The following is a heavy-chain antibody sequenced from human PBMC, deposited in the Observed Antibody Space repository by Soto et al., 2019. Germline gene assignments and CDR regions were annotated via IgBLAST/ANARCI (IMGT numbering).Heavy chain of an antibody. V-gene: IGHV3-23*01. CDR1: VFTFTIFA. CDR2: ISGSGGST. Sequence: GWSLRLACASSVFTFTIFAMRWVRQSPGKGLEWVSTISGSGGSTYYADAVKGRFTISRDNSMGTLYLQMKSLRVEDTAIYYCAKEVSLGSTVDLGYWGQGTLVTVSS. J-gene: IGHJ4*02. D-gene: IGHD7-27*01. CDR3: AKEVSLGSTVDLGY.